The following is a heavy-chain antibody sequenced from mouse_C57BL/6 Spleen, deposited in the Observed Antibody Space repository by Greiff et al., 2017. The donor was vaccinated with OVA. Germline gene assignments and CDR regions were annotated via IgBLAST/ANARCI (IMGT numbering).Heavy chain of an antibody. Sequence: VNVVESGPELVKPGASVKISCKASGYAFSSSWMNWVKQRPGKGLEWIGRIYPGDGDTNYNGKFKGKATLTADKSSSTAYMQLSSLTSEDSAVYFCAGLLPPYWGQGTLVTVSA. CDR2: IYPGDGDT. CDR3: AGLLPPY. J-gene: IGHJ3*01. D-gene: IGHD2-3*01. CDR1: GYAFSSSW. V-gene: IGHV1-82*01.